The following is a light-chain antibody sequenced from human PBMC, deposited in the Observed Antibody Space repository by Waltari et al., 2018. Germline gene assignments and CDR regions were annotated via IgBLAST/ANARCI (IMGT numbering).Light chain of an antibody. CDR1: QSVSTY. J-gene: IGKJ2*01. V-gene: IGKV1-8*01. CDR3: QESYGLPYT. Sequence: AIRMTQSPSSLSASTGDRVTITCRASQSVSTYLAWYQQKPGKAPKLLIYAASTLQRGVPLRFSGSGSGTDFTLSISSLQPEDFATYYCQESYGLPYTFGQGTKLEIK. CDR2: AAS.